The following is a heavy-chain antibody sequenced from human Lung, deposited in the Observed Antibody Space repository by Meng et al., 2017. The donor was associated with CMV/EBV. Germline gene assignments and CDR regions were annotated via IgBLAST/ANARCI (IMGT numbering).Heavy chain of an antibody. CDR1: GESFSGYS. J-gene: IGHJ4*02. CDR3: ARTLPPARGHRLDY. Sequence: SXTXSLXXAVHGESFSGYSWSWIRQPPGKGLEWIGEISHSGISNYNPSLKSRVTISLDTSKNQFSLKLNSVAAADTAVFYCARTLPPARGHRLDYWGQGTXVPVSS. D-gene: IGHD1-14*01. V-gene: IGHV4-34*01. CDR2: ISHSGIS.